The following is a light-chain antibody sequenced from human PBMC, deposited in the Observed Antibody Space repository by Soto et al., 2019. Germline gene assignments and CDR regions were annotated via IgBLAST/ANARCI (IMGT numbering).Light chain of an antibody. Sequence: QSVLTQPASVSGSPGQSLTISCTGTSIDIAPYNYVSWYQQHPGKAPKLMIYDVSKRPSGVPDRFSGSKSGNTASLTISGLQAEDEADYYCCSYAGSYTSYVFGTGTKVTVL. CDR1: SIDIAPYNY. CDR3: CSYAGSYTSYV. V-gene: IGLV2-11*01. CDR2: DVS. J-gene: IGLJ1*01.